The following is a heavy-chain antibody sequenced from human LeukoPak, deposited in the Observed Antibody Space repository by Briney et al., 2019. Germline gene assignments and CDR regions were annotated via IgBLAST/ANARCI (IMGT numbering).Heavy chain of an antibody. CDR3: AKPLEKYTYGGNFDY. J-gene: IGHJ4*02. Sequence: PGGSLRLSCEASGFTFSSYAMSWVRQAPGKGLPWVSVISSSADSTYYADSVKGRFTISRDNSKNTLYLQMNNLRAEDTAVYYCAKPLEKYTYGGNFDYWGQGILVTVSS. CDR1: GFTFSSYA. D-gene: IGHD4-23*01. CDR2: ISSSADST. V-gene: IGHV3-23*01.